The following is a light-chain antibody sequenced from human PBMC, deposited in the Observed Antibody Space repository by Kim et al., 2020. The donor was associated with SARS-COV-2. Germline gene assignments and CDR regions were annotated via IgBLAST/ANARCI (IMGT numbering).Light chain of an antibody. J-gene: IGLJ2*01. CDR1: SSTVGNNY. Sequence: GQTVTISCSGTSSTVGNNYVSWYQHLPGTAPKLLIYSNRQRPSGVPDRFSGSKSGTSAFLAISGLRSDDEAEYYCAAWVDSLSGVVFGGGTQLTV. CDR3: AAWVDSLSGVV. V-gene: IGLV1-47*01. CDR2: SNR.